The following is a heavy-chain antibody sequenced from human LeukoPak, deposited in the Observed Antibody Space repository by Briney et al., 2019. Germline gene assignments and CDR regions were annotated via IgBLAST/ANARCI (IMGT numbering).Heavy chain of an antibody. V-gene: IGHV1-8*02. CDR2: MNPNSGNT. CDR1: GDTFSSYA. J-gene: IGHJ6*02. D-gene: IGHD6-19*01. Sequence: ASVKVSCKASGDTFSSYAISWVRQATGQGLEWMGWMNPNSGNTGYAQKFQGRVTMTRNTSISTAYMELSSLRSEDTAVYYCALSSGWFGISYYYYYYGMDVWGQGTTVTVSS. CDR3: ALSSGWFGISYYYYYYGMDV.